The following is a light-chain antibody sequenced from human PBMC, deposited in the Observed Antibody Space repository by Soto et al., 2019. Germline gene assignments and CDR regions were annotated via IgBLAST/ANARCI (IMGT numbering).Light chain of an antibody. CDR2: AAS. V-gene: IGKV1-39*01. Sequence: DIPMTQSPSSLSASVGDRVTVTCRASQSVSNNLNWYQQKPGKAPKLLIYAASSLQSGVPSRFSGSGSGTDFTLTISSLQPEDFATYYCQQSYSSVMYTFGQGTKLEIK. J-gene: IGKJ2*01. CDR1: QSVSNN. CDR3: QQSYSSVMYT.